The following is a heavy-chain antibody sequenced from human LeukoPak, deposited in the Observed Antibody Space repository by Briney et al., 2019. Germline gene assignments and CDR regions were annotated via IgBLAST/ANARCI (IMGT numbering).Heavy chain of an antibody. CDR2: DYHSGAN. J-gene: IGHJ5*02. V-gene: IGHV4-38-2*02. Sequence: SETVSLTCIVSADPMKSHYYLGWTGQPPGTGVEGLDWFESDYHSGANYLDPSLNSRVTISVDASKNQFSLKLSAVTAVDMAVYYCARERIYYDSSGYPSGFDPWGQGTLVTVSS. CDR3: ARERIYYDSSGYPSGFDP. CDR1: ADPMKSHYY. D-gene: IGHD3-22*01.